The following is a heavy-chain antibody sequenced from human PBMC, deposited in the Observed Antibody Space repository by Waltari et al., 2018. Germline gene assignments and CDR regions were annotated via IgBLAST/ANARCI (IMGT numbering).Heavy chain of an antibody. J-gene: IGHJ4*02. V-gene: IGHV3-53*02. CDR2: IYSGGSA. CDR3: ARFYGSGSYFES. Sequence: EVQLVETGGGLIQPGGSLRLSCAASGLTVSTSFLGWVRQAPGKGLEWVSYIYSGGSAYYIDSVKGRFTISRDNSKNTLYLQMNRLTADDTAVYYCARFYGSGSYFESWGQGALVTVSS. D-gene: IGHD3-10*01. CDR1: GLTVSTSF.